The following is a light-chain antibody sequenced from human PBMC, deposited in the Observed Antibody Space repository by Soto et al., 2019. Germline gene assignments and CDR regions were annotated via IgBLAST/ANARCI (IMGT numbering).Light chain of an antibody. Sequence: IVLTQSPATLSLSPGERATLSCRASQTISTTFLAWYQQKPGPAPRLILYAASSRATGIPDRFSGGGSGTDLNLTISILEPEDFAVDYCHFYDDSLPPFTFGQGTQLEI. CDR1: QTISTTF. J-gene: IGKJ1*01. CDR2: AAS. V-gene: IGKV3-20*01. CDR3: HFYDDSLPPFT.